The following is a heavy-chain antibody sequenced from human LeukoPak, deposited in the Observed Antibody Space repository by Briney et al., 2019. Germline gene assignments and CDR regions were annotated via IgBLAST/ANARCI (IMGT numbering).Heavy chain of an antibody. J-gene: IGHJ3*01. CDR2: SSYSGST. CDR3: ARERSDDRSGYNYGRAFDV. D-gene: IGHD3-22*01. CDR1: GGSISSGGYY. Sequence: SETLSLTCTVSGGSISSGGYYWSWIRQHPGKGLEWIGYSSYSGSTSHNPSLRSRVTISLDTSENQFSLKLSSVTAADTAVYYCARERSDDRSGYNYGRAFDVWGQGTMVTVSS. V-gene: IGHV4-31*03.